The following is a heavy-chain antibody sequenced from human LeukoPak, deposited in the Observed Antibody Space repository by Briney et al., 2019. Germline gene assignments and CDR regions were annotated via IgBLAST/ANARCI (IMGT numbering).Heavy chain of an antibody. V-gene: IGHV1-24*01. CDR2: FDPEDGET. Sequence: ASVKVSCKVSGYTLTELSMHWVRQAPGKGLEWMGGFDPEDGETIYAQKFQGRVTMTEDTSTDTAYMELSSLRSEDTAVYYCATAPMVWDYYGSGSSIDYWGQGTLVTVSS. D-gene: IGHD3-10*01. J-gene: IGHJ4*02. CDR1: GYTLTELS. CDR3: ATAPMVWDYYGSGSSIDY.